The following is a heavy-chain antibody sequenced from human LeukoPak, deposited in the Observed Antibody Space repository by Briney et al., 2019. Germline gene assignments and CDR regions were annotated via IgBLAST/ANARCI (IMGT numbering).Heavy chain of an antibody. D-gene: IGHD3-22*01. CDR3: AKEPNYYDSSDLGDAFDI. J-gene: IGHJ3*02. V-gene: IGHV3-23*01. CDR2: ISGSGGST. Sequence: PGGSLRLSCAASGFTFSSYAMSWVRQAPGKGLEWVSAISGSGGSTYYADSVKGRFTISRDNSKNTLYLQMNSLRAEDTAVYYCAKEPNYYDSSDLGDAFDIWGQGTMVTVSS. CDR1: GFTFSSYA.